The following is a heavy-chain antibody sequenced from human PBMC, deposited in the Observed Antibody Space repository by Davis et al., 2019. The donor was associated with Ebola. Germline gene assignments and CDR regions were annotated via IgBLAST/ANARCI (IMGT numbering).Heavy chain of an antibody. D-gene: IGHD2-2*02. CDR1: GYNFADFW. CDR3: ARLYSYCSSTSCYTEGFDY. V-gene: IGHV5-51*01. CDR2: IYPGDFTT. J-gene: IGHJ4*02. Sequence: GASLKISCQAFGYNFADFWIGWVRQMPGKGLEWLGIIYPGDFTTIYSPSFQGQVTISADKSISTVYLQWSSLKASDTAMYYCARLYSYCSSTSCYTEGFDYWGQGTLVTVSS.